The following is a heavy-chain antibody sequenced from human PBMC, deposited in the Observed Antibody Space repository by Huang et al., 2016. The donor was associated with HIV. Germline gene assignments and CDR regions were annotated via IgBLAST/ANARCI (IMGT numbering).Heavy chain of an antibody. D-gene: IGHD1-1*01. J-gene: IGHJ4*02. CDR2: ITGDSDRV. CDR3: AHLPEPSSPWTDY. V-gene: IGHV3-9*01. CDR1: GLTFDAFS. Sequence: EVHLVESGGGLVQPGRSLRLSCGASGLTFDAFSMHWVRQGQGKGLEYGSGITGDSDRVFYAASVKGRFTISRDNAKNSLDLQMNSLRVEDTALYYCAHLPEPSSPWTDYWGQGTLVTVSS.